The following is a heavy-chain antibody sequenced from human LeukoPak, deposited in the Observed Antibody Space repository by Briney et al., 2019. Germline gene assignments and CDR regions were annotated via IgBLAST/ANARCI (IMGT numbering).Heavy chain of an antibody. V-gene: IGHV3-7*01. D-gene: IGHD6-25*01. CDR1: GFTFSSYW. Sequence: GGSLRLSCAASGFTFSSYWMTWVRQAPGKGLEWVANIKQDGSDKYYVDSVKGRFTMPRDNAKNSLFLQMNSLRAEDTAVYYCARDGGRKEDYWGQGTLVTVSS. CDR3: ARDGGRKEDY. J-gene: IGHJ4*02. CDR2: IKQDGSDK.